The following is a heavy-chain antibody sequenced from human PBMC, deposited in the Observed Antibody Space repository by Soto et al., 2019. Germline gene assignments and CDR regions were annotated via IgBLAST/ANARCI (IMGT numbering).Heavy chain of an antibody. Sequence: QLQLQESGPGLVKSSETLSLTCTVSGCSISKSNYFWGWIRQAPGKRLEWIASILYSGTNSYNSSLKSRVAISVDTSKNQFGLELKSVTAADTAVYYCARLGWGNGDSDYWGQGILVTVSS. J-gene: IGHJ4*02. CDR3: ARLGWGNGDSDY. D-gene: IGHD2-21*01. V-gene: IGHV4-39*01. CDR2: ILYSGTN. CDR1: GCSISKSNYF.